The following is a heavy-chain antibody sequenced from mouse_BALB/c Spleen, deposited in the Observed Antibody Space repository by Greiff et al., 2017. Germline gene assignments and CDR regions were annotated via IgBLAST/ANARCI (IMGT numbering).Heavy chain of an antibody. CDR2: INPSSGYT. J-gene: IGHJ2*01. CDR1: GYTFTSYT. Sequence: VQVVESGAELARPGASVKMSCKASGYTFTSYTMHWVKQRPGQGLEWIGYINPSSGYTNYNQKFKDKATLTADKSSSTAYMQLSSLTSEDSAVYYCARGNYFDYWGQGTTLTVSS. CDR3: ARGNYFDY. V-gene: IGHV1-4*01.